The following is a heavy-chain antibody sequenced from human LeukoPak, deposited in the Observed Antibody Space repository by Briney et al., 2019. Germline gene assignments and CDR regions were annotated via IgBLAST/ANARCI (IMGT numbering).Heavy chain of an antibody. V-gene: IGHV4-39*07. CDR2: IYYSGST. CDR3: ASSSGWWVSYALDI. J-gene: IGHJ3*02. D-gene: IGHD6-19*01. CDR1: GGSISSSSYY. Sequence: SETLSLTCTVSGGSISSSSYYWGWIRQPPGKGLEWIGSIYYSGSTYYNPSLKSRVTISVDTSKNQFSLKLSSVTAADTAVYYCASSSGWWVSYALDIWGQGTMVTVSS.